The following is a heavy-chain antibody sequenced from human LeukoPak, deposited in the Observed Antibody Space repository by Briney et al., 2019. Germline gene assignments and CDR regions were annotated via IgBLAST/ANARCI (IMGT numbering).Heavy chain of an antibody. CDR1: GFTFSSYE. J-gene: IGHJ3*02. Sequence: GGSLRLSCAASGFTFSSYEMNWVRQAPGKGLEWVSYISSSGSTIYYADSVKGRFTISRDNAKNSLYLQMNSLRAEDTAVYYCARAWSSGYHLDAFDIWGQGTMVTVSS. V-gene: IGHV3-48*03. CDR2: ISSSGSTI. CDR3: ARAWSSGYHLDAFDI. D-gene: IGHD3-22*01.